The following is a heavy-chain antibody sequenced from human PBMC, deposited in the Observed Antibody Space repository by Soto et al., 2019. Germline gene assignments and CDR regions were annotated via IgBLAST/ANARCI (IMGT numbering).Heavy chain of an antibody. CDR3: AKDSGSYYLRYYFDY. V-gene: IGHV3-21*01. CDR2: ISSSSSYI. Sequence: GGSLRLSCAASGFSFSSYSMNWVRQAPGKGLEWVSSISSSSSYIYYADSVKGRFTISRDNAKNSLYLQMNSLRAEDTAVYYCAKDSGSYYLRYYFDYWGQGTLVTVSS. J-gene: IGHJ4*02. CDR1: GFSFSSYS. D-gene: IGHD1-26*01.